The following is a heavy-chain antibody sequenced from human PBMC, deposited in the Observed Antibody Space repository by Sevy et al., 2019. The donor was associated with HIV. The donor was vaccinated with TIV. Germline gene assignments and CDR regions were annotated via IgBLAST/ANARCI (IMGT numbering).Heavy chain of an antibody. CDR2: IDGSGGST. CDR1: GFTLRNYA. V-gene: IGHV3-23*01. J-gene: IGHJ4*02. Sequence: GGSLRLSCAASGFTLRNYAMSWVRQAPGKGLEWVSAIDGSGGSTYYGDSVKGRLTISRDNSKNTVFLQMNSLRAEDTAVYYCAKDRPGGFDYWGQGTLVTVSS. CDR3: AKDRPGGFDY. D-gene: IGHD3-16*01.